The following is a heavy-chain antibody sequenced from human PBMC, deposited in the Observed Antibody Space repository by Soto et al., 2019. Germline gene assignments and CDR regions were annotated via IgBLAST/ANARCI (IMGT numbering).Heavy chain of an antibody. J-gene: IGHJ3*02. D-gene: IGHD2-15*01. CDR2: IDWDDDK. Sequence: SGPTMVNPTQTLTLTCTFSGFSLSTSGMCVSWIRQPPGKAPEWLALIDWDDDKYYSTSLKTRLTISKDTSKNQVVLTMTNMDPVDTATYYCARIFGGGGSCDDALDIWGQGTMVTVSS. CDR1: GFSLSTSGMC. V-gene: IGHV2-70*01. CDR3: ARIFGGGGSCDDALDI.